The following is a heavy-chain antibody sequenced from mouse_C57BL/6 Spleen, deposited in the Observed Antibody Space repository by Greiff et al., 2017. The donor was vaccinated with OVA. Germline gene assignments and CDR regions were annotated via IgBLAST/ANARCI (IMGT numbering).Heavy chain of an antibody. J-gene: IGHJ2*01. Sequence: VQLQESGAELVKPGASVKMSCKASGYTFTSYWITWVKQRPGQGLEWIGDIYPGSGSTNYNEKFKSKATLTVDTSSSTAYMQLSSLTSEDSAVCYCERSGSSDYNFDYWGQGTTVTVSS. CDR2: IYPGSGST. V-gene: IGHV1-55*01. CDR1: GYTFTSYW. D-gene: IGHD3-2*02. CDR3: ERSGSSDYNFDY.